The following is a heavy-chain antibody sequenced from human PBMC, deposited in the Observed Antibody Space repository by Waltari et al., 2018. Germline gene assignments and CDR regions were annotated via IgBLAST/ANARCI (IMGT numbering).Heavy chain of an antibody. V-gene: IGHV3-33*06. J-gene: IGHJ2*01. CDR3: AKDRRLWYFDL. CDR2: IWYDGSNK. Sequence: QVQLVESGGGVVQPGRSLRLSCAASGCTFSSYGMHWVRQAPGKGLEWVAVIWYDGSNKYYADSVKGRFTISRDNSKNTLYLQMNSLRAEDTAVYYCAKDRRLWYFDLWGRGTLVTVSS. CDR1: GCTFSSYG.